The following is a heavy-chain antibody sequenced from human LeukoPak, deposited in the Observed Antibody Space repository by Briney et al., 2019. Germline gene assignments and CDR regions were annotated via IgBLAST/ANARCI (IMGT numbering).Heavy chain of an antibody. Sequence: SETLSLTCAVSGGSISSGGYSWSWIRQPPGKGLEWIGYIYHSGSTYYNPSLKSRVTISVDRSKNQFSLKLSSVTAADTAVYYCAREAVGAAPDYWGQGTLVTVSS. J-gene: IGHJ4*02. CDR2: IYHSGST. D-gene: IGHD2-15*01. V-gene: IGHV4-30-2*01. CDR3: AREAVGAAPDY. CDR1: GGSISSGGYS.